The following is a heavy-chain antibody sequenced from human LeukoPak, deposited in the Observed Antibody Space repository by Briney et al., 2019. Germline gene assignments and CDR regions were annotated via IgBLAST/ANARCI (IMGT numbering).Heavy chain of an antibody. Sequence: GGSLRLSCAVSGFTVTDNYMSWVRQAPGRGLQWVSVIYPDGRTYYADSVKGRFTISRDISRNTLLLQMNNLRADDTAVHYCARTNPVYGDYDYWGQGTLVTVSS. D-gene: IGHD4-17*01. CDR2: IYPDGRT. V-gene: IGHV3-53*01. J-gene: IGHJ4*02. CDR1: GFTVTDNY. CDR3: ARTNPVYGDYDY.